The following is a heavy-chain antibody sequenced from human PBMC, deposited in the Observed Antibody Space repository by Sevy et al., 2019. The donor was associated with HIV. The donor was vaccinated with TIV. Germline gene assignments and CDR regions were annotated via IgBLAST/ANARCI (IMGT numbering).Heavy chain of an antibody. D-gene: IGHD4-17*01. CDR2: IYRGGST. CDR1: GFTVSSNY. Sequence: GGSLRISCAASGFTVSSNYMSWVRQAPGKGLEWVSVIYRGGSTYYADSVNGRFTISRDNSKNTLYLQLNSLRADDTAVYCCDRDLEDYGGNSGYDALDIWGQGTMVTVSS. J-gene: IGHJ3*02. V-gene: IGHV3-53*01. CDR3: DRDLEDYGGNSGYDALDI.